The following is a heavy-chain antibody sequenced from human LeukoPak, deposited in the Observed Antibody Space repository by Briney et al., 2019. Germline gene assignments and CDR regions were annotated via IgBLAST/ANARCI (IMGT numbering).Heavy chain of an antibody. J-gene: IGHJ4*02. V-gene: IGHV3-20*04. CDR3: ARDFRFHDDY. CDR2: INWNGGST. CDR1: GFTFSSYE. Sequence: GGSLRLSCAASGFTFSSYEMNWVRQAPGKGLEWVSGINWNGGSTGYADSVKGRFTISRDNAKNSVYLQMNSLRVEDTAVYYCARDFRFHDDYWGQGTLVTVSS.